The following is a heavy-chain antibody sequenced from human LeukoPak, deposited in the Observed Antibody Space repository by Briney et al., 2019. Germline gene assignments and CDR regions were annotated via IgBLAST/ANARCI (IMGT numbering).Heavy chain of an antibody. Sequence: GGSLRLSCAASGFTFSSYSMNWVRQAPGKGLEWVSSISTSSSYIYYADSVKGRFTISRDNAKNSLYLQMNSLRAEDMAVYYCARVSGTFGELYWGQGTLVTVSS. CDR2: ISTSSSYI. CDR3: ARVSGTFGELY. J-gene: IGHJ4*02. CDR1: GFTFSSYS. D-gene: IGHD3-10*01. V-gene: IGHV3-21*01.